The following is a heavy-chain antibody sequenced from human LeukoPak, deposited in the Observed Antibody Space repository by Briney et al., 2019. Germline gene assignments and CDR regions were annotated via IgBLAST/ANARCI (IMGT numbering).Heavy chain of an antibody. D-gene: IGHD6-6*01. Sequence: GGSLRLSCAASGFTFSSYEMNWVRQAPGKGLEWVSYISSSGSTIYYADSVRGRFTISRDNAKNSLYLQMNSLRAEDTAVYYCARGVASIPADYSSSSYYYYYMDVWGKGTTVTVSS. V-gene: IGHV3-48*03. J-gene: IGHJ6*03. CDR1: GFTFSSYE. CDR2: ISSSGSTI. CDR3: ARGVASIPADYSSSSYYYYYMDV.